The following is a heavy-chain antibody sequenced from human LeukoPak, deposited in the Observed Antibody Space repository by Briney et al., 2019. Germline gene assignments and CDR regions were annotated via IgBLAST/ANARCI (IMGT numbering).Heavy chain of an antibody. J-gene: IGHJ4*02. V-gene: IGHV1-46*01. CDR2: INPSGGST. CDR1: GYTFTSYY. CDR3: ARGPDCGGDCYSGGYDFDY. D-gene: IGHD2-21*02. Sequence: ASVKVSCKASGYTFTSYYMHWVRQAPGQGLEWMGIINPSGGSTSYAQKFQGRVTITADESTSTAYMELSSLRSEDTAVYYCARGPDCGGDCYSGGYDFDYWGQGTLVTVSS.